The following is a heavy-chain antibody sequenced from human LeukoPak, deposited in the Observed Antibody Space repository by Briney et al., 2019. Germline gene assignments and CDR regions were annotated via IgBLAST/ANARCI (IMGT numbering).Heavy chain of an antibody. J-gene: IGHJ4*02. Sequence: SETLSLTCTVSGGSISSHYYWIWIRQPPGKGLEWIGSIYYSGSTYYNPSLKSRVTISVDTSKNQFSLKLSSLTAAETAVYYCARQYGSGSAYTPVVDLWGQGTLVAVSS. CDR1: GGSISSHYY. CDR2: IYYSGST. V-gene: IGHV4-39*01. CDR3: ARQYGSGSAYTPVVDL. D-gene: IGHD3-10*01.